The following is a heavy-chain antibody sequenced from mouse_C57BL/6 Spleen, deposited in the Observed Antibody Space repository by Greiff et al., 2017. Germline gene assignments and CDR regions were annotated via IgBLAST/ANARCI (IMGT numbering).Heavy chain of an antibody. Sequence: DVKLVESEGGLVQPGSSMKLSCTASGFTFSDYYMAWVRQVPEKGLEWVANINYDGSSTYYLDSLKSRFIISRDNAKNILYLQMSSLKSEDTATYYCARDTYDYDGYAMDYWGQGTSVTVSS. CDR2: INYDGSST. D-gene: IGHD2-4*01. CDR1: GFTFSDYY. J-gene: IGHJ4*01. V-gene: IGHV5-16*01. CDR3: ARDTYDYDGYAMDY.